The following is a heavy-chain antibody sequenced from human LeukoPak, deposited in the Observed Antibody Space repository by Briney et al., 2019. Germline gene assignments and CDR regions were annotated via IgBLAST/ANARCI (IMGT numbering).Heavy chain of an antibody. V-gene: IGHV3-33*06. CDR3: AKAAAADYGMDV. Sequence: GRSLRLSCAASGFTFSSYGMHWVRQAPGKGLEGVAVIWYDGSNKYYADSVKGRFTISRDNSKNTLYLQMNSLRAEDTAVYYCAKAAAADYGMDVWGKGTTVTVSS. CDR2: IWYDGSNK. CDR1: GFTFSSYG. D-gene: IGHD6-13*01. J-gene: IGHJ6*04.